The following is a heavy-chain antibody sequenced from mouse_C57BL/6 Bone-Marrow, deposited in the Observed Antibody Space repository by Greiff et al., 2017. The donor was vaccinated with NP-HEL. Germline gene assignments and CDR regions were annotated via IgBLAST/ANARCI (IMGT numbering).Heavy chain of an antibody. J-gene: IGHJ3*01. CDR3: ARRWLLRAWFAY. CDR1: GYTFTSYG. V-gene: IGHV1-81*01. Sequence: VQRVESGAELARPGASVKLSCKASGYTFTSYGISWVKQRTGQGLEWIGEIYPRSGNTYYNEKFKGKATLTADKSSSTAYMELRSLTSEDSAVYFCARRWLLRAWFAYWGQGTLVTVSA. CDR2: IYPRSGNT. D-gene: IGHD2-3*01.